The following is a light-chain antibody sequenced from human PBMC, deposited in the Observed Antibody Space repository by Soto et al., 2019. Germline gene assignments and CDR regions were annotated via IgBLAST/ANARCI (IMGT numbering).Light chain of an antibody. CDR3: QQYNSYSLLT. CDR1: QSISSW. CDR2: KAS. J-gene: IGKJ4*01. V-gene: IGKV1-5*03. Sequence: DIQMTQSPSTLSASVGDRVTITCRASQSISSWLAWYQQKPGKAPKLLIYKASSLESGVPSRFSGSGSGTEFTLTISSLQPDDFATYYCQQYNSYSLLTFGGGTKVDTK.